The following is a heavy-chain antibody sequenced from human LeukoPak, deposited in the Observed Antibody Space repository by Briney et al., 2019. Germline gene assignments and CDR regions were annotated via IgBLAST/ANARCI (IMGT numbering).Heavy chain of an antibody. J-gene: IGHJ4*02. CDR2: ISGNGGRM. CDR3: ARDQITMVRGGGFDY. V-gene: IGHV3-23*01. D-gene: IGHD3-10*01. CDR1: GLTFSNFA. Sequence: PGGSLRLSCAASGLTFSNFAMSWVRQAPGKGLEWVSGISGNGGRMYYADSVKGRFTISRDNSKNTLHLQMNSLRAEDTAVYYCARDQITMVRGGGFDYWGQGTLVTVSS.